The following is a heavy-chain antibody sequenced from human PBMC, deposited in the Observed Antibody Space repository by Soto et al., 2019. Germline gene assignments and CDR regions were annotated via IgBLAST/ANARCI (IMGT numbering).Heavy chain of an antibody. V-gene: IGHV1-18*01. Sequence: QVHLVQSGAEVKKTGASVKVSCKGSGYGFTTYGITWVRQAPGQGLEWMAWISAHNGNTNYAQKLQGRVTVTRDTSASTAYMDVRGLRSDVTDVYYCARGRYGDYWGQGALVTVSS. CDR2: ISAHNGNT. D-gene: IGHD1-1*01. J-gene: IGHJ4*02. CDR3: ARGRYGDY. CDR1: GYGFTTYG.